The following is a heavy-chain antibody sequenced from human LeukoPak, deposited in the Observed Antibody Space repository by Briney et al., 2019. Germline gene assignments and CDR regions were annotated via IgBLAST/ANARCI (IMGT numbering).Heavy chain of an antibody. CDR1: GYRFTSYW. CDR3: ARDMLHDDAFDI. CDR2: IYPRDSDT. D-gene: IGHD3-16*01. Sequence: GESLQISCKCSGYRFTSYWIGWVRQMPGKGLEWMGIIYPRDSDTRYSPSFQGQVTISTDRSISTAYLQWSSLKASDTAIYYCARDMLHDDAFDIWGQGTMVTVSS. V-gene: IGHV5-51*01. J-gene: IGHJ3*02.